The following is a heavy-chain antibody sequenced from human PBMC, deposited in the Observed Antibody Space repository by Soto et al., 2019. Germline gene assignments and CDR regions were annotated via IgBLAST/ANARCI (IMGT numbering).Heavy chain of an antibody. V-gene: IGHV4-31*03. CDR3: ASQASGWYPDY. J-gene: IGHJ4*02. D-gene: IGHD6-19*01. CDR1: GGSISSGGYY. Sequence: QVQLQESGPGLVKPSQTLSLTCTVSGGSISSGGYYWSWLRQHPGKGLEWIGYIFDSGTTYYNPFLKSRVTISVGPSKSQFSLRLTSVTATDTAVYYCASQASGWYPDYWGQGTLVTVSS. CDR2: IFDSGTT.